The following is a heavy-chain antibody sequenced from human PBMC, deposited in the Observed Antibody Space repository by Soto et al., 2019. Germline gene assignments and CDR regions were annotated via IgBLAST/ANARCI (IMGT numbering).Heavy chain of an antibody. CDR1: GFTFSAFG. D-gene: IGHD3-10*01. CDR2: ISYDGILK. CDR3: AKDFKISGGHYGSLNYYYGMDV. V-gene: IGHV3-30*18. J-gene: IGHJ6*02. Sequence: QVHLVESGGGVVQPGRSLRHSCEASGFTFSAFGMHWVRQAPGKGLEWVAMISYDGILKYYADSVKGRFTISRDTSKSALYLQMNSLRPEDTAVYYCAKDFKISGGHYGSLNYYYGMDVWGQGTTVTVSS.